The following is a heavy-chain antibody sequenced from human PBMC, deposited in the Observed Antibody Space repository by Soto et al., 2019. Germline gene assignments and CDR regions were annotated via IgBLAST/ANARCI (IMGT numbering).Heavy chain of an antibody. CDR3: ARKVPGSTTRPDYWYFDL. J-gene: IGHJ2*01. V-gene: IGHV3-23*01. D-gene: IGHD3-10*01. CDR1: GFTFISYA. CDR2: SSGGGDAT. Sequence: EVQLLESGGGLVQPGGSLRLSCAASGFTFISYAMNWVRQAPGEGLQWVSASSGGGDATFYADSVKGRFTISRDNSRNTVTLHMNSLGADDTAVYYCARKVPGSTTRPDYWYFDLWGRGTLVTVSS.